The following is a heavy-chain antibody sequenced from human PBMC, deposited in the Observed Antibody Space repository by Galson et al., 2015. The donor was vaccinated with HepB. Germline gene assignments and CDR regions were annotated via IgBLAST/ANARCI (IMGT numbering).Heavy chain of an antibody. D-gene: IGHD3-10*01. Sequence: SLRLSCAASGFTFSSYAVNWVRQAPGKGLEWVAVIAHDGKTEYYADSVRSRFTISRDNSNNTLYLQLNSPRLEDTAVYYCARSITMVRINTPDYWGQGTLVTVSS. CDR1: GFTFSSYA. CDR3: ARSITMVRINTPDY. V-gene: IGHV3-30*17. CDR2: IAHDGKTE. J-gene: IGHJ4*02.